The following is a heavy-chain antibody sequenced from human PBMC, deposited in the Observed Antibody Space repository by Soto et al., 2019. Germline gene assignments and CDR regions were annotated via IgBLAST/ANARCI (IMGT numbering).Heavy chain of an antibody. CDR2: IYWDDDK. J-gene: IGHJ5*02. CDR1: GLSLSTSGEA. Sequence: QITLKESGPTLVKPTQTLTLTCTFSGLSLSTSGEAVGWIRQPPGKALEWLALIYWDDDKRYNPTLKTRLTIPQDTSKNQVVLALTNMDPVDTATYDCAHYVSSSPASWFDPWGQGILVTVSS. D-gene: IGHD3-10*02. CDR3: AHYVSSSPASWFDP. V-gene: IGHV2-5*02.